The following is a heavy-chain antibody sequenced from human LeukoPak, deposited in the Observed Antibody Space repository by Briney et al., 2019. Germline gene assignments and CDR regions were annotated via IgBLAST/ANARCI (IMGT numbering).Heavy chain of an antibody. CDR2: INHSGST. CDR1: GGSFSGYY. J-gene: IGHJ5*02. Sequence: SETLSLTCAVYGGSFSGYYWSWIRQPPGKGLEWIGEINHSGSTNCNPSLKSRVTISVDTSKNQFSLKLSSVTAADTAVYYCASHDDSSGYYLPNWFDPWGQGTLVTVSS. V-gene: IGHV4-34*01. D-gene: IGHD3-22*01. CDR3: ASHDDSSGYYLPNWFDP.